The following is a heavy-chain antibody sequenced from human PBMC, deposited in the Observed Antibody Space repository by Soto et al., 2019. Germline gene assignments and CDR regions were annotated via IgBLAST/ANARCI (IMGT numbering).Heavy chain of an antibody. CDR2: ISAYNGNT. Sequence: QVQLVQDGAEVKKPGASVKISCKAYGYTCTSYDISWVRQAPGQGLEWMGLISAYNGNTTSAHKLQGRVTMTTDTSTTTADMELRSLRSDDTAVYYCARSGPPAGYWCQGTLVTVSS. D-gene: IGHD3-10*01. CDR1: GYTCTSYD. J-gene: IGHJ4*02. V-gene: IGHV1-18*01. CDR3: ARSGPPAGY.